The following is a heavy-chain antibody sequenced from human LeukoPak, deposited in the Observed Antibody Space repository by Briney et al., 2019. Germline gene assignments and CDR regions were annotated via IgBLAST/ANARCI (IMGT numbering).Heavy chain of an antibody. Sequence: GGSLRLSCAASEFSVGSNYMTWVRQAPGKGLEWVSSISSSSSYIYYADSVRGRFTISRDNAKNSLYLQMNSLRAEDTAVYYCAELGITMIGGVWGKGTTVTISS. CDR1: EFSVGSNY. J-gene: IGHJ6*04. CDR3: AELGITMIGGV. V-gene: IGHV3-21*01. CDR2: ISSSSSYI. D-gene: IGHD3-10*02.